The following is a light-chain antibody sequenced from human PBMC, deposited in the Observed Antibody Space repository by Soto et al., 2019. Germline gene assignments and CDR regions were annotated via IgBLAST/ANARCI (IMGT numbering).Light chain of an antibody. V-gene: IGKV1-12*01. CDR1: QDISDL. CDR2: AAS. CDR3: QQLNSYPIT. Sequence: DIQMTQNPSSVSASVGDRVTITCRASQDISDLLAWYQQKPGKAPRLLIYAASTLQSGVPSRFSGSGSGTEFTLTISSLQPEDFATYYCQQLNSYPITFGQRTRPEI. J-gene: IGKJ5*01.